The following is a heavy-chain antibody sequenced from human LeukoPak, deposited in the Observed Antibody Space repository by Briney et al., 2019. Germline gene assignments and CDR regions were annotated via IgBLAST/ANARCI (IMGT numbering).Heavy chain of an antibody. J-gene: IGHJ4*02. CDR1: GFTFSSYA. V-gene: IGHV3-23*01. Sequence: GGSLRLSCAASGFTFSSYAMSWVRQAPGKGLEWVSAISGSGGSTYYADSVKARFTISRDNSKNTLYLQMNSLRAEDTAVYYCAKAPLHSTAFDYWGQGTLVTVSS. D-gene: IGHD4-17*01. CDR3: AKAPLHSTAFDY. CDR2: ISGSGGST.